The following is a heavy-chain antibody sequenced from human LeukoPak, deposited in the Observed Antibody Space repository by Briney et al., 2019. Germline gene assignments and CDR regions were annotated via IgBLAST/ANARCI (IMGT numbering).Heavy chain of an antibody. D-gene: IGHD3-22*01. Sequence: PSETLSLTCAVYGGSFSGYYWSWIRQPPGKGLEWIGGINHSGSTNYNPSLKSRVTISVDTSKNQFSLKLSSVTAADTAVYYCARGWNYYDSNFDYWGQGTLVTVSS. CDR3: ARGWNYYDSNFDY. CDR1: GGSFSGYY. J-gene: IGHJ4*02. V-gene: IGHV4-34*01. CDR2: INHSGST.